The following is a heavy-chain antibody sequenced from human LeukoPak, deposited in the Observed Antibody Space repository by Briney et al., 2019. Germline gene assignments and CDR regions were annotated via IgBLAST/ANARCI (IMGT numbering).Heavy chain of an antibody. CDR2: IYTSGST. J-gene: IGHJ6*03. Sequence: SETLSLTCAVSGYSISSGYYWSWIRPPAGKGLEWIGRIYTSGSTNYNPSLKSRVTMSVDTSKNQFSLKLSPVTAADTAVYYCARTLRVIAAAGLYYYYYMDVWGKGTTVTVSS. CDR3: ARTLRVIAAAGLYYYYYMDV. V-gene: IGHV4-4*07. CDR1: GYSISSGYY. D-gene: IGHD6-13*01.